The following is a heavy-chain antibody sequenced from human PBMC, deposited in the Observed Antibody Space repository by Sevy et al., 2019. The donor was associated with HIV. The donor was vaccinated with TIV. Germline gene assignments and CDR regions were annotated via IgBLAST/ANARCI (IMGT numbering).Heavy chain of an antibody. V-gene: IGHV3-30-3*01. D-gene: IGHD2-21*02. J-gene: IGHJ3*02. Sequence: GGSLRLSCAASGFTFSSYAMHWVRQAPGKGLEWVAVISYDGSNKYYADSVKGRFTISRDNSKNTLYLQMNSLRAEDTAVYYCARVGYCGGDCYFPSGAFDIWGQGTMVIVSS. CDR2: ISYDGSNK. CDR3: ARVGYCGGDCYFPSGAFDI. CDR1: GFTFSSYA.